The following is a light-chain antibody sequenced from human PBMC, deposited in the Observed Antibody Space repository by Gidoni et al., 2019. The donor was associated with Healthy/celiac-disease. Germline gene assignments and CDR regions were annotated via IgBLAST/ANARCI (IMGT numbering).Light chain of an antibody. Sequence: EIMLTQSPGTLSLSPGERATLSCRASQSVSSSYLAWYQQKPSQAPRLLIYGASSRATGIPDRFSGSGSGTDFTLTISRLEPEDFAVYYCQQYGSSTGWTFGQGTKVEIK. CDR3: QQYGSSTGWT. V-gene: IGKV3-20*01. CDR1: QSVSSSY. CDR2: GAS. J-gene: IGKJ1*01.